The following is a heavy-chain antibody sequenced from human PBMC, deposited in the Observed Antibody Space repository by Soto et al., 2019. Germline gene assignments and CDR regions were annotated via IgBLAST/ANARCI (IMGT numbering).Heavy chain of an antibody. CDR2: IYYSGST. CDR1: GGSISSYY. J-gene: IGHJ6*02. V-gene: IGHV4-59*01. Sequence: SETLSLTCTVSGGSISSYYWSWIRQPPGKGLEWIGYIYYSGSTNYNPSLKSRVTVSVDTSKNQFSLKLSSVTAADTAVYYCARTPDKVTNREPYGMDVWGQGTTVTVSS. D-gene: IGHD4-17*01. CDR3: ARTPDKVTNREPYGMDV.